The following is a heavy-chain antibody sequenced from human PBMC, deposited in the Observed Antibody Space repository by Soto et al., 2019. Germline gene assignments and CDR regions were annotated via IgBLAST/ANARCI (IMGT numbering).Heavy chain of an antibody. D-gene: IGHD6-13*01. CDR3: AKGVSSSWLRDGFDI. Sequence: ESGGGLVQPGRSLRLSCAASGFTFDDYAMHWVRQAPGKGLEWVSGISSNSGSIGYADSVKGRFTISRDNAKNSLYLQMNSLRAEDTALYYCAKGVSSSWLRDGFDIWGQGTMVNVSS. J-gene: IGHJ3*02. CDR1: GFTFDDYA. V-gene: IGHV3-9*01. CDR2: ISSNSGSI.